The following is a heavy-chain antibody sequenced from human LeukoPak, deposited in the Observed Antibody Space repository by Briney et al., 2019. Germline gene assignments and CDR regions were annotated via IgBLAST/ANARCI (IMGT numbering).Heavy chain of an antibody. CDR1: GGSISSSSYY. D-gene: IGHD6-13*01. CDR2: IYYSGST. V-gene: IGHV4-39*07. J-gene: IGHJ6*02. Sequence: PSETLSLTCTVSGGSISSSSYYWGWIRQPPGKGLEWIGSIYYSGSTYYNPSLKSRVTISVDTSKNQFSLKLSSVTAADTAVYYCARVGRIAAAGTYYGMDVWGQGTTVTVSS. CDR3: ARVGRIAAAGTYYGMDV.